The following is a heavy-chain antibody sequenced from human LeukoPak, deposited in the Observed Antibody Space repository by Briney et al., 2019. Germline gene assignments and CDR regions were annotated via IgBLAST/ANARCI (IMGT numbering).Heavy chain of an antibody. J-gene: IGHJ6*03. CDR3: ARNDFWSGYYGYYYYYMDV. Sequence: ASVKVSCKASGGTFSSYAISWVRQAPGQGLEWMGGIIPIFGTANYAQKFQGRVTITTDESTSTAYMELSSLRSEDTAAYYCARNDFWSGYYGYYYYYMDVWGKGTTVTVSS. D-gene: IGHD3-3*01. V-gene: IGHV1-69*05. CDR1: GGTFSSYA. CDR2: IIPIFGTA.